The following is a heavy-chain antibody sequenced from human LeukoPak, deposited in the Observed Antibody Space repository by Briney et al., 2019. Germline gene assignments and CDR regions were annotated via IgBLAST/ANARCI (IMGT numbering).Heavy chain of an antibody. D-gene: IGHD1-20*01. CDR2: ISSSGSTI. J-gene: IGHJ4*02. Sequence: GGSLRLSCAASGFTFSSYEMNWVRQAPGKGLEWVSDISSSGSTIYYADSVKGRFTISRDNAKNSLYLQMNSLRAEDTAVYYCARDRAITGSDYWGQGTLVTVSS. CDR1: GFTFSSYE. CDR3: ARDRAITGSDY. V-gene: IGHV3-48*03.